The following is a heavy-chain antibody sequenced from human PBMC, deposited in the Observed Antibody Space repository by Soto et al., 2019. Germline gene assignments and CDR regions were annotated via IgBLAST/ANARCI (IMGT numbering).Heavy chain of an antibody. Sequence: SETLSLTCAVYGGSFSGYYWSWIRQPPGKGLEWIGEINHSGSTNYNPSLKSRVTISVDTSKNQFSLKLSSVTAADTAVYYCARAGGYGSGRYLDYWGQGTLVTVSS. CDR1: GGSFSGYY. CDR3: ARAGGYGSGRYLDY. CDR2: INHSGST. V-gene: IGHV4-34*01. D-gene: IGHD3-10*01. J-gene: IGHJ4*02.